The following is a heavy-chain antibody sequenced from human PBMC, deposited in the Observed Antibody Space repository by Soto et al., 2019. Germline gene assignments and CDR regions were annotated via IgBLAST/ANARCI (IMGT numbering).Heavy chain of an antibody. CDR1: GFTVSSNY. V-gene: IGHV3-53*01. J-gene: IGHJ6*02. CDR2: IYFGDKT. D-gene: IGHD6-13*01. CDR3: ARDARSGDSSSFGLDV. Sequence: EVQLVESGGHLIQPGGTLRLSCAASGFTVSSNYMSWVRQAPGKGLECVSVIYFGDKTYYADSVKGRFTISRENSENTVYLQMNNLRVEDTAVYYCARDARSGDSSSFGLDVWGQGTTVTVSS.